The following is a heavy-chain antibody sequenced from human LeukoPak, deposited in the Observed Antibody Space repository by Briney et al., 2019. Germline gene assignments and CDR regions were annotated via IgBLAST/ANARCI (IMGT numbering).Heavy chain of an antibody. D-gene: IGHD3-16*02. V-gene: IGHV3-30*18. CDR2: ISYDGSNK. J-gene: IGHJ4*02. Sequence: GRSLRLSCAASGFTFSSYGMHWVRQAPGKGLEWVAVISYDGSNKYYADSVKGRFTISRDNSKNTLYLQMNSLRAEDTAVYYCAKDLRDYVWGSYRTGMETDYWGQGTLVTVSS. CDR3: AKDLRDYVWGSYRTGMETDY. CDR1: GFTFSSYG.